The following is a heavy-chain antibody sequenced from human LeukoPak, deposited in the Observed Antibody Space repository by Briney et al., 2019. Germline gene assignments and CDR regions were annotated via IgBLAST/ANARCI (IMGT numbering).Heavy chain of an antibody. CDR2: IYYSGST. Sequence: SETLSLTCTVSGGSISIYYWSWIRQPPGKGLEWIGYIYYSGSTNYNPFLKSRVTISVDTSKNQFSLKLSSVTAADTAVYYCARVRGRYYYDSNPFGPWGQGTLVTVSS. CDR1: GGSISIYY. J-gene: IGHJ5*02. D-gene: IGHD3-22*01. CDR3: ARVRGRYYYDSNPFGP. V-gene: IGHV4-59*01.